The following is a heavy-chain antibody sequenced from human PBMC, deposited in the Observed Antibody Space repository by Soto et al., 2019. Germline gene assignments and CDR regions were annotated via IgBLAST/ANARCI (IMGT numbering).Heavy chain of an antibody. Sequence: NPSETLALTCKVSGASLTKRYWSWIRQPPGKGLEWIGNVFYSGATRYNPSLKSRVSMSVDTSKSHFSLRLTFVTAADTAVYYCARLIIGKDYPYGMDFSGPGLTVTV. CDR2: VFYSGAT. CDR1: GASLTKRY. J-gene: IGHJ6*02. CDR3: ARLIIGKDYPYGMDF. V-gene: IGHV4-59*01. D-gene: IGHD3-16*01.